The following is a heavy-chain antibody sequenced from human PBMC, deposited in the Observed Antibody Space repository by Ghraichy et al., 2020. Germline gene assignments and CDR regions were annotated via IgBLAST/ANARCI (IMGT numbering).Heavy chain of an antibody. D-gene: IGHD3-22*01. V-gene: IGHV3-30*04. CDR3: ARDYFAGSRYDVLGDC. CDR1: GFTLSSFG. J-gene: IGHJ4*02. CDR2: ISYDGTGQ. Sequence: LSLTCAASGFTLSSFGFHWVRQAPGKGLEWVTAISYDGTGQYYADSVRGRFTISRDNSTNTVYLQMNSLRSADTAVYYCARDYFAGSRYDVLGDCWGQGTLVTVSS.